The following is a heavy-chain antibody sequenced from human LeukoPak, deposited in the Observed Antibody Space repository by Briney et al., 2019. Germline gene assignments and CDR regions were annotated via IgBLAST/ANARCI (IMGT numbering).Heavy chain of an antibody. V-gene: IGHV1-8*02. CDR2: MNPNSGNT. CDR1: GYTFTGYY. D-gene: IGHD3-10*01. Sequence: ASVKVSCKASGYTFTGYYMHWVRQAPGQGLEWTGWMNPNSGNTGYAQKFQGRVTMTRNTSISTAYMELSSLRSEDTAVYYCARVSMVRGVIKYYYYMDVWGKGTTVTISS. J-gene: IGHJ6*03. CDR3: ARVSMVRGVIKYYYYMDV.